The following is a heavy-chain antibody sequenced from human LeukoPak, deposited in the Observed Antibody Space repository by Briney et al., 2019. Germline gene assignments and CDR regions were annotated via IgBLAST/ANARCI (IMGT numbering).Heavy chain of an antibody. CDR2: IFYRGST. Sequence: SETLSLTCTVSGGSVTSGSFYWNWLRQPPGKGLEWIGYIFYRGSTNYQSSLKSRVTISVDTPNQFSLKLNSVTAPDTAVYYCARGAVDSSLYYLDYWGQGALVTVSS. CDR1: GGSVTSGSFY. V-gene: IGHV4-61*01. CDR3: ARGAVDSSLYYLDY. D-gene: IGHD6-13*01. J-gene: IGHJ4*02.